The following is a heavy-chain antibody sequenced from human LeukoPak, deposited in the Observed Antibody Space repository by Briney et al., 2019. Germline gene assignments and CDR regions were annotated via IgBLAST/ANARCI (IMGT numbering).Heavy chain of an antibody. D-gene: IGHD3-10*01. J-gene: IGHJ4*02. CDR2: INQHGSQI. CDR1: GFTFSSYD. CDR3: ARLFGEVTIYDY. Sequence: GGSLRLSCAASGFTFSSYDMSWVRQAPGRGLEWVASINQHGSQIHYVDSVKGRFTISRDNAKNSLYLEMSSLRAEDTAEYYCARLFGEVTIYDYWGQGTLVTVSS. V-gene: IGHV3-7*01.